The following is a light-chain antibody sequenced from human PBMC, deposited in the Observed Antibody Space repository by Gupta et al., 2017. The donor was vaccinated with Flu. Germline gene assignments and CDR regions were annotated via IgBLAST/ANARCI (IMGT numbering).Light chain of an antibody. Sequence: DVVMTQSPLSLPVALGQPASISCRSSQSLVYSDGSTVLHWFQQRPGQSPRRLLYLVSHRDSGVPDTISGSGSGADFRLKISRVVAEDVGVYFCRQGADWARAFGQGTKVEIK. J-gene: IGKJ1*01. V-gene: IGKV2-30*01. CDR3: RQGADWARA. CDR2: LVS. CDR1: QSLVYSDGSTV.